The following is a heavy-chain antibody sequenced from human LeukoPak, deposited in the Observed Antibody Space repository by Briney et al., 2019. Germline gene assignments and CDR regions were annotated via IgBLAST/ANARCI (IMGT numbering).Heavy chain of an antibody. V-gene: IGHV3-30*02. CDR3: ASPVRGVITY. J-gene: IGHJ4*02. D-gene: IGHD3-10*01. CDR1: GFTFSSYW. CDR2: IRYDGSNK. Sequence: GGSLRLSCAASGFTFSSYWMHWVRQAPGKGLEWVAFIRYDGSNKYYADSVKGRFTISRDNSKNTLYLQMNSLRAEDTAVYYCASPVRGVITYWGQGTLVTVSS.